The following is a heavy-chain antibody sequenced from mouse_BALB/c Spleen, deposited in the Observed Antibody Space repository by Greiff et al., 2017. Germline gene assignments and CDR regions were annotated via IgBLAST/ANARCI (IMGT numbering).Heavy chain of an antibody. J-gene: IGHJ3*01. CDR2: IDPETGGT. Sequence: QVQLQQSGAELVRPGASVTLSCKASGYTFTDYEMHWVKQTPVHGLEWIGAIDPETGGTAYNQKFKGKATLTADKSSSTAYMELRSLTSEDSAVYYCTREGEITTGFAYWGQGTLVTVSA. CDR1: GYTFTDYE. V-gene: IGHV1-15*01. D-gene: IGHD2-4*01. CDR3: TREGEITTGFAY.